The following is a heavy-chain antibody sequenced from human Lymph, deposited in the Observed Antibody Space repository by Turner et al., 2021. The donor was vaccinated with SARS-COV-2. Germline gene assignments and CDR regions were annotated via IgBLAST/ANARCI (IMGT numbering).Heavy chain of an antibody. Sequence: QLQLQESGPGPVKPSETLSLTCTVSGRSSSSSLYYWGWIRQPPGKGLEWIGSRSYSGSTYYNPSLKSRVTISVDTSKNQFTLKRSSVTAADTAVYYCARRRQWLVHWYFDLWGRGTLVTVSS. J-gene: IGHJ2*01. CDR2: RSYSGST. D-gene: IGHD6-19*01. V-gene: IGHV4-39*01. CDR1: GRSSSSSLYY. CDR3: ARRRQWLVHWYFDL.